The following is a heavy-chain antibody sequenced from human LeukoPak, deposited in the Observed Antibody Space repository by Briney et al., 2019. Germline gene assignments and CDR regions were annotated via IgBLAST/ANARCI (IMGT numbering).Heavy chain of an antibody. Sequence: HSETLSLTCTVSGGSISSSSYYWGWIRQPPGKGLEWIGSIYYSGSTYYNPSLKSRVTISVDTSKNQFSLKLSSVTAADTAVYYCARWRRQYGSGNNPGDYYYYMDVWGKGTTVTISS. V-gene: IGHV4-39*01. CDR3: ARWRRQYGSGNNPGDYYYYMDV. CDR1: GGSISSSSYY. J-gene: IGHJ6*03. D-gene: IGHD3-10*01. CDR2: IYYSGST.